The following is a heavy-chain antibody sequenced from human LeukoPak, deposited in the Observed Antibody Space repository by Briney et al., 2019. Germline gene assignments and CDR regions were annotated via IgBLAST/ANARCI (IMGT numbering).Heavy chain of an antibody. V-gene: IGHV3-48*01. CDR2: ISSSSSTI. J-gene: IGHJ4*02. Sequence: PGGSLRLSCAASGFTFSSYSMNWVCHAPGKGLEWVSYISSSSSTIYYADSVKGRFTISRDNTNNSLYLQMNSLRAEDTAVYYCARDEEIVVVPAAVDYWGQGTLVTVSS. CDR1: GFTFSSYS. CDR3: ARDEEIVVVPAAVDY. D-gene: IGHD2-2*01.